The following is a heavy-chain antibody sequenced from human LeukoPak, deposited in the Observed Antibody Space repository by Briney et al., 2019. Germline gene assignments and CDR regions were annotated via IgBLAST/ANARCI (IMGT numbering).Heavy chain of an antibody. D-gene: IGHD2-21*01. CDR2: MNPNSGNT. CDR3: ARHIVALDY. J-gene: IGHJ4*02. V-gene: IGHV1-8*02. Sequence: ASVKVSCKASGYTFTSYDINWVRQATGQGLEWMGWMNPNSGNTGYAQKFQGRVTMTRGTSISTAYMELSRLRSDDTAVYYCARHIVALDYWGQGTLVTVSS. CDR1: GYTFTSYD.